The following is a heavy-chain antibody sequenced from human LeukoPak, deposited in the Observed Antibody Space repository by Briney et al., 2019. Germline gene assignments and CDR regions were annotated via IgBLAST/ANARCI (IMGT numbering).Heavy chain of an antibody. D-gene: IGHD6-13*01. CDR2: ISYDGSNK. CDR1: GFTFSSYA. Sequence: GRSLRLSCAASGFTFSSYAMHWVRQAPGKGLEWGAVISYDGSNKYYADSVKGRFTISRDNSKNTLYLQMNSLRAADTAVYYCARAPLAAAGTWGKYYYYGMDVWGQGTTVTVSS. J-gene: IGHJ6*02. CDR3: ARAPLAAAGTWGKYYYYGMDV. V-gene: IGHV3-30-3*01.